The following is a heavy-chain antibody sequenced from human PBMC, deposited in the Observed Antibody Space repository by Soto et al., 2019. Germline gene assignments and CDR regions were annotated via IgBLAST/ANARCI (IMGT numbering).Heavy chain of an antibody. D-gene: IGHD6-13*01. V-gene: IGHV3-23*01. Sequence: GGSLRLSCAASGFTFSSYAMSWVRQAPGKGLEWVSAISGSGGSTYYADSVKGRFTISRDNSKNTLYLQMNSLRAEDTAVYYCTKDIAAAGILLHSYYYYGMDVWGQGTTVTVSS. CDR1: GFTFSSYA. J-gene: IGHJ6*02. CDR3: TKDIAAAGILLHSYYYYGMDV. CDR2: ISGSGGST.